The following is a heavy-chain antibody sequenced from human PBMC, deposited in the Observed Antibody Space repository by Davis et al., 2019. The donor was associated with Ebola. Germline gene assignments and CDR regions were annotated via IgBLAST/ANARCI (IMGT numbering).Heavy chain of an antibody. D-gene: IGHD5-12*01. Sequence: ASVKVSCKASGYTFTNYYMHWVRQAPGQGLEWMGMINPNDGRTIYAQKFQGRVTVTRDTSTTTVYMDLSSLRSEDTALYYCTTPGGQDSGNDVFDIWGQGTMVTVSS. CDR1: GYTFTNYY. J-gene: IGHJ3*02. CDR3: TTPGGQDSGNDVFDI. V-gene: IGHV1-46*03. CDR2: INPNDGRT.